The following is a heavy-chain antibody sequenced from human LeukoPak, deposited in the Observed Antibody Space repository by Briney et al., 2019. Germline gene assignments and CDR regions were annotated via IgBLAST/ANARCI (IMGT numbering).Heavy chain of an antibody. CDR1: GFTFSSYS. J-gene: IGHJ4*02. CDR2: IWYDGSNK. Sequence: GGSLRLSCAASGFTFSSYSMHWVRQAPGKGLEWVAVIWYDGSNKYYADSVKGRFTISRDNSKNTLYLQMNSLSAEDTAVYYCARAGYCSGGSCYGLDYWGQGTLVTVSS. V-gene: IGHV3-33*01. CDR3: ARAGYCSGGSCYGLDY. D-gene: IGHD2-15*01.